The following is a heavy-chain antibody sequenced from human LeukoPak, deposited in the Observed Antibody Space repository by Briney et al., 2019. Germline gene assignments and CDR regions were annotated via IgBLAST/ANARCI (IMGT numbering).Heavy chain of an antibody. V-gene: IGHV1-8*02. CDR2: MNPKSGNT. CDR3: ARVRDYYGSGSYSPVHNYYFDY. Sequence: GASVKVSCKASGYTFTSYDINWVRQVTGQGLEWMGWMNPKSGNTGYAQKFQGRVTMTRDTSISTAYMELSRLRSDDTAVYYCARVRDYYGSGSYSPVHNYYFDYWGQGTLVTVSS. J-gene: IGHJ4*02. CDR1: GYTFTSYD. D-gene: IGHD3-10*01.